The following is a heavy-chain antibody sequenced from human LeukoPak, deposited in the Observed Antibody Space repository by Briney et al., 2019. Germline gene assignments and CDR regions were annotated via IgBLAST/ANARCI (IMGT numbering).Heavy chain of an antibody. CDR2: IYYSEST. J-gene: IGHJ5*02. CDR3: ARHYGP. V-gene: IGHV4-59*08. CDR1: GGSINNHI. D-gene: IGHD3-10*01. Sequence: PSETLSLTCSVSGGSINNHIWSWIRQPPGKGLEWIGYIYYSESTYYNPSLKSRVTISVDTSKNQFSLKLSSVTAADTAVYYCARHYGPWGQGTLVTVSS.